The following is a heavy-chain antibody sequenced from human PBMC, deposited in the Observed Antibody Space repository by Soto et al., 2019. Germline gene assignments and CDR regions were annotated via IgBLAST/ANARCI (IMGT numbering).Heavy chain of an antibody. D-gene: IGHD4-4*01. CDR1: GGSISSNNW. CDR3: ARETYSNYGGWIDF. CDR2: TYHSGDT. Sequence: SETLSLTCTVSGGSISSNNWRTWVRQPPGKGLEWIGETYHSGDTNYMSSLESRVSISVDKSKNQISLRLNSVTAADTAVYYCARETYSNYGGWIDFWGQGALVTVSS. V-gene: IGHV4-4*02. J-gene: IGHJ4*01.